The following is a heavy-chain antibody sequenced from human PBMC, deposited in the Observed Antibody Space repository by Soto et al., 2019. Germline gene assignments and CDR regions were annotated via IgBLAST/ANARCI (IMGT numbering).Heavy chain of an antibody. V-gene: IGHV3-7*01. Sequence: EVQLVESGGGLVQPGGSLRLSCAASGFTFGNYWMSWVRQAPGKGLEWVANIKQDGSEKYYVDSVKGRFTISRDNAKNSLYLQMSSLRAEDTAVYYCARRRAPNWFDPWGQGTLVTVSS. CDR2: IKQDGSEK. CDR1: GFTFGNYW. J-gene: IGHJ5*02. CDR3: ARRRAPNWFDP.